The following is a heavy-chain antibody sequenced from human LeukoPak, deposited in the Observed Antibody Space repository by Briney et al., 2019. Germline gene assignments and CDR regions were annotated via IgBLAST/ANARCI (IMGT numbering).Heavy chain of an antibody. D-gene: IGHD3-22*01. J-gene: IGHJ4*02. CDR3: ARGSRDRSGYYLEY. CDR1: GFTFDDYG. CDR2: LNWNGGST. Sequence: GGSLRLSCAASGFTFDDYGMSWVRQAPGKGLEWVSGLNWNGGSTGYADAVKGRFTISRDNAKNSLYLQMNCLRAEATAFYHCARGSRDRSGYYLEYWGQGTLVPVSS. V-gene: IGHV3-20*01.